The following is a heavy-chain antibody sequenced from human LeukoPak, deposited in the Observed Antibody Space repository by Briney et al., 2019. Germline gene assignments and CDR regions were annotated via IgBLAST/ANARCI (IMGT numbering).Heavy chain of an antibody. J-gene: IGHJ4*02. CDR3: ARGRFEELLEPPDY. CDR2: INHSGST. Sequence: PSETLSLNCAVYGGSFSGYYWSWIRQPPGKGLEWIGEINHSGSTNDNPSLKSRVTISVDTSKNQFSLKLSSVTAADTAVYYCARGRFEELLEPPDYWGQGTLVTVSS. CDR1: GGSFSGYY. V-gene: IGHV4-34*01. D-gene: IGHD3-10*01.